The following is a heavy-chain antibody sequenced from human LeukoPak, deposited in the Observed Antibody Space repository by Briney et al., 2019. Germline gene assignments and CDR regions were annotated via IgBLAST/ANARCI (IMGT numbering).Heavy chain of an antibody. D-gene: IGHD3-3*01. Sequence: GGSLRLSCAASGLTFSNYWMTWVRQAPGKGLEWVASIKHDGSEKYYVDSVKGRFTISRDNAKNSLYLQMNSLRAEDTAVYYCASPEWLPDSIDIWGQGTMVTVSS. CDR1: GLTFSNYW. CDR2: IKHDGSEK. J-gene: IGHJ3*02. CDR3: ASPEWLPDSIDI. V-gene: IGHV3-7*01.